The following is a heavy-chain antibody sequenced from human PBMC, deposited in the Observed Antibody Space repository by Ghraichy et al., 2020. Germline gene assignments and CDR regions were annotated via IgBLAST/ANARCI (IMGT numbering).Heavy chain of an antibody. CDR3: TRPYSESQPGFFRYNGRDV. CDR2: IRSKANSYAT. Sequence: GGSLRLSCAASGFTFSGSAVHWVRQASGKGLEWVGRIRSKANSYATAYAASVKGRFTISRDDSKNTAYLQMNSLKTDDTAVYYCTRPYSESQPGFFRYNGRDVWGQGTTVTVSS. CDR1: GFTFSGSA. D-gene: IGHD1-26*01. J-gene: IGHJ6*02. V-gene: IGHV3-73*01.